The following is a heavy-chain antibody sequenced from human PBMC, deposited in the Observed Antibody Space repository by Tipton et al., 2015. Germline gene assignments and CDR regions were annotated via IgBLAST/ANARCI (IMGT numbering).Heavy chain of an antibody. Sequence: LRLSCTVSSDSINKYYWSWIRQPPGKELEWIGYIQYSGGTNYNPSLESRVSISVDTSKTQFSLEMRSVTATDTAVYYCARAYDYGDSPPGPLGYWGQGTLVTVSS. CDR3: ARAYDYGDSPPGPLGY. J-gene: IGHJ4*02. D-gene: IGHD4-17*01. V-gene: IGHV4-59*01. CDR2: IQYSGGT. CDR1: SDSINKYY.